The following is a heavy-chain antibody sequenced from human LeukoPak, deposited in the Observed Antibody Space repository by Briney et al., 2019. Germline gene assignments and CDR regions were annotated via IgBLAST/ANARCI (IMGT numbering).Heavy chain of an antibody. Sequence: SETLTLTCAVYGGSFSGYYWSWIRQPPGKGLEWIGEINHSGSTNYNPSLKSRVTISVDTSKNQFSLKLSSVTAADTAVYYCARALVRRFDYWGQGTLVTVSP. CDR3: ARALVRRFDY. CDR1: GGSFSGYY. J-gene: IGHJ4*02. V-gene: IGHV4-34*01. D-gene: IGHD6-13*01. CDR2: INHSGST.